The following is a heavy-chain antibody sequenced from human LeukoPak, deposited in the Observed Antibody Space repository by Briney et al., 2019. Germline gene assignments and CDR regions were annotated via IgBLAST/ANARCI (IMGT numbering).Heavy chain of an antibody. Sequence: NSSETLSLTCTVSGGSISSYYWSWIRQPPGKGLEWIGYIYYSGRTKYNPSLRSRVTISVDTSKNQFSLKLSSVTAADTAVYYCARLTDDLGYFQHWGQGTLVTVSS. V-gene: IGHV4-59*08. CDR3: ARLTDDLGYFQH. J-gene: IGHJ1*01. D-gene: IGHD3-16*01. CDR1: GGSISSYY. CDR2: IYYSGRT.